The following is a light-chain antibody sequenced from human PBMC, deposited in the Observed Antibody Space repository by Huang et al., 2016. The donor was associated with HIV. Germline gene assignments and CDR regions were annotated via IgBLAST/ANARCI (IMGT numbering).Light chain of an antibody. J-gene: IGKJ3*01. CDR1: QDINNF. V-gene: IGKV1-33*01. CDR2: DAS. Sequence: DIQMTQSPSSLSASVGDRVTITCQASQDINNFLNWYQHKPGKAPKLLIYDASNLESGLPSRFSGHISCAGFTFTINSLQPEDIATYYCQQYDTLPFTFGPGTKVNI. CDR3: QQYDTLPFT.